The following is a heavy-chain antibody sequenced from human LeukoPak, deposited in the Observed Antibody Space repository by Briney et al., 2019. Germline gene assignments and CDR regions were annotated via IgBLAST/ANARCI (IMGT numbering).Heavy chain of an antibody. J-gene: IGHJ4*02. CDR2: IYYSGST. Sequence: PSETLSLTCTVSGGSISSYYWSWIRQPPGKGLEWIGYIYYSGSTNYNPSLKSRATISVDTSENQFSLKLSSVTAADTAVYYCARGYCSSTSCYFDYWGQGTLVTVSS. CDR1: GGSISSYY. V-gene: IGHV4-59*01. CDR3: ARGYCSSTSCYFDY. D-gene: IGHD2-2*01.